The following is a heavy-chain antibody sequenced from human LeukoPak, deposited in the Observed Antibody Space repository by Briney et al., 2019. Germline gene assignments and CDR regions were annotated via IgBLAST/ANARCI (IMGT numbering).Heavy chain of an antibody. CDR2: INHSGST. CDR3: VGESGVYSYMDV. Sequence: SETLSLTCAVYGGSLSGNYWRGIPQPPGKGLEWIGEINHSGSTNYNPSLRSRVTISVDMSKKQFSLNLRSVPAADTAVYYCVGESGVYSYMDVWGEGTTVTVSS. J-gene: IGHJ6*03. D-gene: IGHD3-16*01. CDR1: GGSLSGNY. V-gene: IGHV4-34*01.